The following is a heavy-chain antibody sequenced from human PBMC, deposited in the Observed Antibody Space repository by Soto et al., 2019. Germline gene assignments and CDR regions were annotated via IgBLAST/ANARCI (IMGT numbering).Heavy chain of an antibody. D-gene: IGHD2-2*01. V-gene: IGHV3-48*02. J-gene: IGHJ3*02. CDR1: GFTFKTYS. CDR3: ARDQINARSKDAFDI. CDR2: ISGGSRTI. Sequence: PGGSLRLSCAASGFTFKTYSMNWVRQAPGKGLEWVSYISGGSRTINYADSVKGRFTISRDNAKNSLYLQMNGLKDGDTAVYYCARDQINARSKDAFDIWGQGTVVTVSS.